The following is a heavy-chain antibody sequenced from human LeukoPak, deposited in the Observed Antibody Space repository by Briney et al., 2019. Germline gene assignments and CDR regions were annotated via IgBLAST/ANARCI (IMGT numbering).Heavy chain of an antibody. Sequence: SETLSLTCSVSGGSISSYYWSWIRQPPGKGLEWIGYIYYSGSTNYNPSLKSRVTISVDTSKNQFSLKLSSVTAADTAVYYCASTIAAARPYGMDVWGQGTTVTVSS. CDR3: ASTIAAARPYGMDV. CDR1: GGSISSYY. D-gene: IGHD6-13*01. V-gene: IGHV4-59*08. CDR2: IYYSGST. J-gene: IGHJ6*02.